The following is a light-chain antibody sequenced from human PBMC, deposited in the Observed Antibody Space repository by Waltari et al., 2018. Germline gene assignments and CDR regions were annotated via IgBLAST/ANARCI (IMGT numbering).Light chain of an antibody. J-gene: IGKJ4*01. CDR3: QQYGSFPAT. CDR2: GAS. CDR1: QNVNYNF. V-gene: IGKV3-20*01. Sequence: EIVLTQSPGTLSLSPGERASLSCRASQNVNYNFLVWYHQTPGQAPRLLIHGASSRATGIPDSFSGRGSGTDFTLTISRLEPEDFGGYYCQQYGSFPATFGGGTKVEIK.